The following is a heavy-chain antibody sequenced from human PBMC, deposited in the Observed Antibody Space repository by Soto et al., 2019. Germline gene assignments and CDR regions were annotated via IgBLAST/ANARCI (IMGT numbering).Heavy chain of an antibody. CDR3: AREGGSYPYWYFDL. Sequence: EVQLVESGGGLVKPGGSLRLSCAASGFTFSSYSMNWVRQAPGKGLEWVSSISSSSSYIYYADSVKGRFTISRDNAKNSLYLQMNSLRAEDTAVYYCAREGGSYPYWYFDLWGRGTLVTVSS. V-gene: IGHV3-21*01. J-gene: IGHJ2*01. D-gene: IGHD1-26*01. CDR1: GFTFSSYS. CDR2: ISSSSSYI.